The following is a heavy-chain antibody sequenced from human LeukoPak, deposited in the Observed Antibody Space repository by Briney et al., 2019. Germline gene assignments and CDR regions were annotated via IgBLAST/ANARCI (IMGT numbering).Heavy chain of an antibody. D-gene: IGHD6-6*01. CDR3: ARVRGIAARLGRSAHDAFDI. CDR1: GYTFTSYD. V-gene: IGHV1-8*03. CDR2: MNPNSGNT. J-gene: IGHJ3*02. Sequence: ASVKVSCKASGYTFTSYDINWVRQATGQGLEWMGWMNPNSGNTGYAQKFQGRVTITRNTSISTAYMELSSLRSEDTAVYYCARVRGIAARLGRSAHDAFDIWGQGTMVTVSS.